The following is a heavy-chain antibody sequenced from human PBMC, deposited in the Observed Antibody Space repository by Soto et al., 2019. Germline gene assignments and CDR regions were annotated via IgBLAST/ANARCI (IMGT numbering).Heavy chain of an antibody. CDR2: IYHSGST. CDR3: ARAGRGYCSGGSCYSGLHGMDV. Sequence: QVQLQESGPGLVKPSGTLSLTCAVSGGSISSSNWWSWVHQPPGKGLEWIGEIYHSGSTNYNPSLKSRVTISVDKSKNQFSLKLSSVTAADTAVYYCARAGRGYCSGGSCYSGLHGMDVWGQGTTVTVSS. J-gene: IGHJ6*02. D-gene: IGHD2-15*01. CDR1: GGSISSSNW. V-gene: IGHV4-4*02.